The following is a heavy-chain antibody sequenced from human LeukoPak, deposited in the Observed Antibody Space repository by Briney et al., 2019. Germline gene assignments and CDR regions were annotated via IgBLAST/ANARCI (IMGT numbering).Heavy chain of an antibody. CDR2: IYPGDSDT. D-gene: IGHD4-23*01. J-gene: IGHJ6*03. CDR1: GYSFTSYW. V-gene: IGHV5-51*01. CDR3: ARHEGSSYYGGNSWYYYYMDV. Sequence: GESLKISCKGSGYSFTSYWIGWVRQMPGKGLEWMGIIYPGDSDTRYSPSFQGQVTISADKSISTAYLQWSSLKASDTAMYYCARHEGSSYYGGNSWYYYYMDVWGKGTTVTVSS.